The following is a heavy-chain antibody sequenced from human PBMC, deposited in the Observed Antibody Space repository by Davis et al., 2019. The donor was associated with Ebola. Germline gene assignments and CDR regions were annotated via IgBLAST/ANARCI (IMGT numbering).Heavy chain of an antibody. CDR2: ISYDGSNK. Sequence: PGGSLRLSCSASGFTFSSYAMHWVRQAPGKGLEWVAVISYDGSNKYYADSVKGRFTISRDNSKNTLYLQMNSLRSEDTAVYFCAKDRAKQSSIAALPDYGGQGTLVTVSS. CDR3: AKDRAKQSSIAALPDY. J-gene: IGHJ4*02. CDR1: GFTFSSYA. V-gene: IGHV3-30-3*01. D-gene: IGHD6-6*01.